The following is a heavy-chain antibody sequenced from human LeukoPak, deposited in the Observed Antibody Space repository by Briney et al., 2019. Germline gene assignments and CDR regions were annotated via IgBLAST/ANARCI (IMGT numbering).Heavy chain of an antibody. D-gene: IGHD3-10*01. J-gene: IGHJ4*02. CDR1: GYTFTGYY. V-gene: IGHV1-2*02. CDR2: INPNSGGT. Sequence: ASVKVSCKASGYTFTGYYMHWVRQAPGQGLEWMGWINPNSGGTNYAQKFQGRVTMTTDTSTSTAYMELRSLRSDDTAVYYCARDRGIHYFDYWGQGTLVTVSS. CDR3: ARDRGIHYFDY.